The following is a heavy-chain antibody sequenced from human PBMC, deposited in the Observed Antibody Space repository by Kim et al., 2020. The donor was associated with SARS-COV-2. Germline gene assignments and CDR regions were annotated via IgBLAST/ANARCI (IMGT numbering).Heavy chain of an antibody. Sequence: VKGRFTISRDNSKNTLYLQMNSLRAEDTAVYYCAKTENTDDSSGYYYLDYWGQGTLVTVSS. V-gene: IGHV3-30*02. CDR3: AKTENTDDSSGYYYLDY. J-gene: IGHJ4*02. D-gene: IGHD3-22*01.